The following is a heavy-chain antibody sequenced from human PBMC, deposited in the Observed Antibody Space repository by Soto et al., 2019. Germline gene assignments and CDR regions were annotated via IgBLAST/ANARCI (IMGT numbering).Heavy chain of an antibody. V-gene: IGHV3-48*01. CDR2: ITTSSSTM. Sequence: VQLVESGGGLVQPGESLRLSCAASGFTFITYGMNWVRQAPGKGLEWLSYITTSSSTMLYADSVKGRFTISRDDAKNSLYLQMDSLRAEDTAVYYCARDPGYCTSTSCYGGAFDYWGQGTLVTVSS. D-gene: IGHD2-2*01. CDR3: ARDPGYCTSTSCYGGAFDY. CDR1: GFTFITYG. J-gene: IGHJ4*02.